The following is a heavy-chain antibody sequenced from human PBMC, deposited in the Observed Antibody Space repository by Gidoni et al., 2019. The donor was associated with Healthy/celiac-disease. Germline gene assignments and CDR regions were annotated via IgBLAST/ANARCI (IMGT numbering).Heavy chain of an antibody. V-gene: IGHV1-2*04. Sequence: QVQLVQSGAEVKKPGASVKVSCKASGYSFTGYYMYGGRRAPGQGLEGMGWINPNSDGTKYAQKFQGWVTMTRDTSISTAYMELSRLRSDDTAVYYCARVRHLLWFGELDTTLDAFDIWGQGTMVTVSS. CDR3: ARVRHLLWFGELDTTLDAFDI. CDR1: GYSFTGYY. J-gene: IGHJ3*02. CDR2: INPNSDGT. D-gene: IGHD3-10*01.